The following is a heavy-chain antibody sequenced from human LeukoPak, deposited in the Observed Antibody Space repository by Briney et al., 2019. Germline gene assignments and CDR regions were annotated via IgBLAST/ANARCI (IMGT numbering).Heavy chain of an antibody. CDR3: VRDYGGSSGAFDL. Sequence: PGESLRLSCRASGFIFSSYALNWVRRAPGQGLEWFSSISSSSGDIYYTDSVKGRFTISRDNARKSLYLQMNSLRVEDTAVYYCVRDYGGSSGAFDLWGQGTMVTVSS. V-gene: IGHV3-21*01. CDR2: ISSSSGDI. J-gene: IGHJ3*01. CDR1: GFIFSSYA. D-gene: IGHD4-23*01.